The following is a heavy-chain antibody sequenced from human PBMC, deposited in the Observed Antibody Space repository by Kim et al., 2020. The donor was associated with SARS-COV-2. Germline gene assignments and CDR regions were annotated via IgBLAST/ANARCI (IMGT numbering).Heavy chain of an antibody. D-gene: IGHD4-17*01. Sequence: SETLSLTCTVSGDSVISSTYKWAWIRQPPGKGPEWVGSIYDGGSTFYTPSLQSRVSISLDSSKNQFSLSVRSVTAAATAVYYCARSTKHFGDYDYWGQGT. J-gene: IGHJ4*02. V-gene: IGHV4-39*01. CDR1: GDSVISSTYK. CDR3: ARSTKHFGDYDY. CDR2: IYDGGST.